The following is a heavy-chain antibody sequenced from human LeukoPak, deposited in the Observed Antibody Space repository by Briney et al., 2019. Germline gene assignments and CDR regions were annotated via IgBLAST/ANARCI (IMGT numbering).Heavy chain of an antibody. Sequence: SETLSLTCTVSGDSISSYYWSWIRQPPGKGLEWIGYIYNSGSTNYNPSLKSRVTISVDTFKNQFSLNLSSVTAADTAVYYCARAPYYYYYMDVWGKGTTVIASS. V-gene: IGHV4-59*01. CDR3: ARAPYYYYYMDV. CDR1: GDSISSYY. J-gene: IGHJ6*03. CDR2: IYNSGST.